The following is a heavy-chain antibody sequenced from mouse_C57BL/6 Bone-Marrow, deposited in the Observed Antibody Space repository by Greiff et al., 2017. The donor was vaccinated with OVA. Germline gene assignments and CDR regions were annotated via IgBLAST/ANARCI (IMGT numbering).Heavy chain of an antibody. CDR1: GFTFSDFY. CDR2: ISNGGGST. J-gene: IGHJ4*01. V-gene: IGHV5-12*01. Sequence: DVHLVESGGGLVQPGGSLKLSCAASGFTFSDFYMYWIRQTPEKRLEWVAYISNGGGSTYYPDTVKGRFTISRDNAKNTLYLQMSRLKSEDTAMYYCARLDAMYYWGQGTSVTVSS. CDR3: ARLDAMYY.